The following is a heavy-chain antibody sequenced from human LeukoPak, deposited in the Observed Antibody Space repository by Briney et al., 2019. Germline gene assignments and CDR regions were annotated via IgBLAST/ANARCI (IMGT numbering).Heavy chain of an antibody. CDR1: VVIFTTYG. Sequence: GTSLRLSCAPSVVIFTTYGMHWVRQAPGEGLEWVAVVWSGGNNKYYSDSVKGRFTISRDNSKNTLYLEMNSLRAEDTAVYYCAKDGQVGAIGYFDYRGQGTLVTVSS. CDR2: VWSGGNNK. CDR3: AKDGQVGAIGYFDY. J-gene: IGHJ4*02. V-gene: IGHV3-33*06. D-gene: IGHD1-26*01.